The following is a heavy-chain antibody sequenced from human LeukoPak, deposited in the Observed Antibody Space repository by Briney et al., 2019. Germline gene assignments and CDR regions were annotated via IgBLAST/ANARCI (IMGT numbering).Heavy chain of an antibody. D-gene: IGHD6-13*01. Sequence: ASVKVSCKASRYTFTDYYMHWVRQAPGQGLEWMGWINPHSGDANYAQKFQGRITMSRDTSITTAYMEMSRLRIDDTAVYYCATRSWLDYWGQGTLVTVSS. CDR1: RYTFTDYY. CDR2: INPHSGDA. J-gene: IGHJ4*02. CDR3: ATRSWLDY. V-gene: IGHV1-2*02.